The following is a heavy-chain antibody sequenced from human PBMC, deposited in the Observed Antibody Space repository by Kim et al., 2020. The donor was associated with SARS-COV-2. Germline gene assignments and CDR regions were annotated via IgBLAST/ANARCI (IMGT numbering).Heavy chain of an antibody. CDR1: GFTFTNTW. V-gene: IGHV3-15*01. CDR2: IKTKTDGGTA. Sequence: GGSLRLSCAASGFTFTNTWLTWVRQATGKGLEWVGRIKTKTDGGTADYAAPVKGRFTISSDDSNNTLYLQMDSLKTEDTAVYYCTAPPDYWGQGTLVTVS. CDR3: TAPPDY. J-gene: IGHJ4*02.